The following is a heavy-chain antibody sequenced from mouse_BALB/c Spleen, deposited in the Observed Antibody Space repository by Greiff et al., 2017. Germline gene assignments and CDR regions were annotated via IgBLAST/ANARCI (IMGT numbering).Heavy chain of an antibody. CDR1: GDSTTSGY. J-gene: IGHJ2*01. CDR2: ISYSGST. CDR3: ARSQDGPYYFDY. Sequence: VQLKQSGPSLVKPSQTLSLTCSVTGDSTTSGYWNWIRKFPGNKLEYMGYISYSGSTYYNPSLKSRISITRDTSKNQYYLQLNSVTTEDTATYYCARSQDGPYYFDYWGQGTTLTVSS. D-gene: IGHD2-3*01. V-gene: IGHV3-8*02.